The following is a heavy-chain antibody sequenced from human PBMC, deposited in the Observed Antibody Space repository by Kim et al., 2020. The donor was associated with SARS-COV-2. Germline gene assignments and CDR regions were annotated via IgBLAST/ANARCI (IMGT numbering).Heavy chain of an antibody. Sequence: SETLSLTCTVSGGSISSGDYYWSWIRQPPGKGLEWIGYIYYTGSSHYNQSLNSRVTISIDTSKNQFSLKLSSVTAADTAVYYCARGPPIGGGDCYSHWGQGTLVTVSS. CDR1: GGSISSGDYY. D-gene: IGHD2-21*02. CDR2: IYYTGSS. CDR3: ARGPPIGGGDCYSH. J-gene: IGHJ4*02. V-gene: IGHV4-30-4*01.